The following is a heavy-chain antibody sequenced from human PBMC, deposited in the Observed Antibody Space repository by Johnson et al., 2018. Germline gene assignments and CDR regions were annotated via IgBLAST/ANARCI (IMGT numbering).Heavy chain of an antibody. V-gene: IGHV3-30-3*01. D-gene: IGHD1-1*01. Sequence: VQLVESGGGVVQPGRSLRLSCAASGFTFSSYAMHWVRRAPGKGLEWVAVISYDGSNKYYADSVKGRFTISGDNSKNTRFLQVNSLGAEDTAVSYCARDRNGGGWTDDAFDIWGQGTMVTVSS. CDR3: ARDRNGGGWTDDAFDI. J-gene: IGHJ3*02. CDR1: GFTFSSYA. CDR2: ISYDGSNK.